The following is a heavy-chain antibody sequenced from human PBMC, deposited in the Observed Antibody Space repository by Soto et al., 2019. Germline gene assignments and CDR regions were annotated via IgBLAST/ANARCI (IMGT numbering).Heavy chain of an antibody. Sequence: GGSLRLSCEASGFTFRDYYMTWFRQAPGKGLEWLSYIDSSTKYTNYADSVKGRFTISRDNSKNTLYLQMNSLRAEDTAVYYCAKDRVKYYDSSGPDAFDIWGQGTMVTVSS. J-gene: IGHJ3*02. V-gene: IGHV3-11*05. CDR2: IDSSTKYT. CDR1: GFTFRDYY. D-gene: IGHD3-22*01. CDR3: AKDRVKYYDSSGPDAFDI.